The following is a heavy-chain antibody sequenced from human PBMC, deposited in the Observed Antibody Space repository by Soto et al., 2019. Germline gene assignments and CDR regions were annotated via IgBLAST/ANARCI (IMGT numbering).Heavy chain of an antibody. D-gene: IGHD2-15*01. Sequence: ASVKVSCKASHYSFARYGISWVRQAPGQGLEWMGWISTYNSNTKYAQKFQGRVTMTTDTPTSTAYMNLRSLTSDDTAVYYCAREGYCSSGRCALYSHDFFGMHVCGQGTTVTVYS. V-gene: IGHV1-18*01. CDR3: AREGYCSSGRCALYSHDFFGMHV. CDR1: HYSFARYG. CDR2: ISTYNSNT. J-gene: IGHJ6*02.